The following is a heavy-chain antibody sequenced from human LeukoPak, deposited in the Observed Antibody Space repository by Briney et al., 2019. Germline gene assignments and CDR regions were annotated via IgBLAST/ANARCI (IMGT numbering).Heavy chain of an antibody. V-gene: IGHV1-46*01. CDR1: GYTFTTYY. D-gene: IGHD2-8*01. CDR3: ARVFAAGVWFDY. CDR2: INPSDGTT. J-gene: IGHJ4*02. Sequence: ASVKVSCKASGYTFTTYYIHWVRQAPGQGLEWLGIINPSDGTTSYAQKFQGRVTMTRDTSTSTLYMELSSLRSEDTAVYYCARVFAAGVWFDYWGQGTLVTASS.